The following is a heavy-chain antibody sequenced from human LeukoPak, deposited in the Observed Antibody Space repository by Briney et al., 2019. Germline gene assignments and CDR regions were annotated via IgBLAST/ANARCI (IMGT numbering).Heavy chain of an antibody. J-gene: IGHJ4*02. CDR1: GFTFDSYA. D-gene: IGHD6-19*01. V-gene: IGHV3-30*04. CDR2: ISYDGGNQ. CDR3: ARDPPLSSGWSQNHFDH. Sequence: PGGSLRLSCAPSGFTFDSYAMHWVRQAPGKGLEWVALISYDGGNQNYADSVKGRFTISRDNAKNMLYLQMNSLRPEDTAVYYCARDPPLSSGWSQNHFDHWGQGTLVTVSS.